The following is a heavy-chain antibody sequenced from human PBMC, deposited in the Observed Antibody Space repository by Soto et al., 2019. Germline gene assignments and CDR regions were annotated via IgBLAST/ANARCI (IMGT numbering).Heavy chain of an antibody. V-gene: IGHV4-39*01. CDR2: IYYSGST. J-gene: IGHJ4*02. CDR3: ARQRTSEVTQGYFDS. Sequence: PSETLSLTCTVTGDSISSISYYWVWIRQPPGKGLEWIGSIYYSGSTYNNPSLKSRVSMSVDTSKNQFSLKLRSVTAADTALYYCARQRTSEVTQGYFDSWGPGSLVPVS. CDR1: GDSISSISYY. D-gene: IGHD4-4*01.